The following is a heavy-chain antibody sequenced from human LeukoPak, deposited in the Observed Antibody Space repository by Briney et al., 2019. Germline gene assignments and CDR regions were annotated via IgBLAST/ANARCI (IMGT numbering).Heavy chain of an antibody. CDR2: INWNGGST. J-gene: IGHJ4*02. CDR3: ARAGDYGENDY. CDR1: GFTFDDYG. V-gene: IGHV3-20*04. Sequence: PGGSLRLSCAASGFTFDDYGMSWVRQAPGMGLEWVSGINWNGGSTGYADSVKGRFTISRDNAKNSLYLQMTSLRAEDTALYYCARAGDYGENDYWGQGTLVTVSS. D-gene: IGHD4-17*01.